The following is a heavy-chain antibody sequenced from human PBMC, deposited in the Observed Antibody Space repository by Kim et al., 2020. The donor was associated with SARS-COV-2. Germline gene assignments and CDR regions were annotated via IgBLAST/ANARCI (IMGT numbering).Heavy chain of an antibody. Sequence: RRVTISVDTSRNQFSLKLSSVTAADTAVYYCARGLPNYYDSSGRSMGFDYWGQGTLVTVSS. D-gene: IGHD3-22*01. CDR3: ARGLPNYYDSSGRSMGFDY. J-gene: IGHJ4*02. V-gene: IGHV4-34*01.